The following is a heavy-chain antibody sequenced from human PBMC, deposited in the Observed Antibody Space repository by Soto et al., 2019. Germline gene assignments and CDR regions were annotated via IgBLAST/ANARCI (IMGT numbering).Heavy chain of an antibody. D-gene: IGHD5-18*01. V-gene: IGHV4-61*08. CDR1: GGSVSSGDYY. Sequence: QVQLQESGPGLVKPSETLSLTCTVSGGSVSSGDYYWSWIRQPPGKGLEWIGYIYYSGNTNYNPSLKCRVIISVDTSKNLFSLKLTSVTAADTAVYYCALIPVDTSMIYWLDPWGQGTLVTVSS. CDR2: IYYSGNT. J-gene: IGHJ5*02. CDR3: ALIPVDTSMIYWLDP.